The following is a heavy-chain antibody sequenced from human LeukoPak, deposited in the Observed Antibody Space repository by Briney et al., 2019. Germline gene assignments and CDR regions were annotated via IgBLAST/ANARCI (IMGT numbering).Heavy chain of an antibody. CDR3: ARDKVTY. CDR1: GFTFSSYS. Sequence: GGSLRLSCAASGFTFSSYSMNWVRQAPGKGPEWVAHINIDGSEIYYVDSVKGRFTISRDNAKNSLYLQMNSLKVEDTAVYYCARDKVTYWGPGTLVTVSS. CDR2: INIDGSEI. J-gene: IGHJ4*02. V-gene: IGHV3-7*01.